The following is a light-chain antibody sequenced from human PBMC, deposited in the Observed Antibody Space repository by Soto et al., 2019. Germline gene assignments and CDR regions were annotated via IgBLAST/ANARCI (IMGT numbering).Light chain of an antibody. J-gene: IGLJ1*01. Sequence: QSVLTQTPPVSGAPGQRVTISCTGSSSNIGAGYDVHWYQQLPGTAPKLLIYGNSNRPSGVPDRFSGSKSGTSASLAITGLQAEDEADYYCQSYDSSLSGYVFGTGTK. CDR2: GNS. V-gene: IGLV1-40*01. CDR1: SSNIGAGYD. CDR3: QSYDSSLSGYV.